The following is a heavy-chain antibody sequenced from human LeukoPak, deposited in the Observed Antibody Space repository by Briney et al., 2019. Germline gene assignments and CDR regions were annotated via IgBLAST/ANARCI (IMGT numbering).Heavy chain of an antibody. V-gene: IGHV3-21*04. Sequence: GGSLRLSCAASGFTFSSYSMNWVRQAPGKGLEWVSSISSSSSYIYYADSVKGRFTISRDNSKNTLDLQMNSLRAEDTAVYYCAKDGAPKTRSGLPSDYWGQGILVTVSS. D-gene: IGHD5-12*01. J-gene: IGHJ4*02. CDR2: ISSSSSYI. CDR1: GFTFSSYS. CDR3: AKDGAPKTRSGLPSDY.